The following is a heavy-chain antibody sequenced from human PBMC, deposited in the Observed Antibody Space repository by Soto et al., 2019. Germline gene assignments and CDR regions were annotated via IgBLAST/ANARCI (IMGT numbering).Heavy chain of an antibody. V-gene: IGHV3-15*07. CDR3: TTALHHGPMWFGGNDAFDI. CDR2: IKSKTDGGTT. J-gene: IGHJ3*02. D-gene: IGHD3-10*01. Sequence: GGSLRLSCAASGFTFSNAWMNWVRQAPGKGLEWVGRIKSKTDGGTTDYAAPVKGRFTISRDDSKNTLYLQMNSLKTEDTAVYYCTTALHHGPMWFGGNDAFDIWGQGTMVTVSS. CDR1: GFTFSNAW.